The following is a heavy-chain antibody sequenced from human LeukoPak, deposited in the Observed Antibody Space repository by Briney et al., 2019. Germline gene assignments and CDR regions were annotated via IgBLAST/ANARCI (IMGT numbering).Heavy chain of an antibody. V-gene: IGHV3-30*04. Sequence: AGGSLRLSCAASGFTFSSYAMHWVRQAPGKGLEWVAVISYDGSNKYYADSVKGRFTISRDNSKNTLYLQMNSLRAEDTAVYYCGQGAGLDYWGQGTLVTVSS. CDR1: GFTFSSYA. D-gene: IGHD3-10*01. CDR3: GQGAGLDY. CDR2: ISYDGSNK. J-gene: IGHJ4*02.